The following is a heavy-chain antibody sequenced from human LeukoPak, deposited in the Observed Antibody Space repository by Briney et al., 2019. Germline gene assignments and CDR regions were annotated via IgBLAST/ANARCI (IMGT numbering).Heavy chain of an antibody. J-gene: IGHJ6*02. Sequence: GGSLRLSCAASGFTFSSYSMNWVRQAPGKGLEWVSSISSSSSYIYYADSVKGRFTISRDNAKNSLYLQMNSLRAEDTAVYYCARGDIAAAGPGSYYYGMDVWGQGTTVTVSS. CDR2: ISSSSSYI. CDR1: GFTFSSYS. V-gene: IGHV3-21*01. CDR3: ARGDIAAAGPGSYYYGMDV. D-gene: IGHD6-13*01.